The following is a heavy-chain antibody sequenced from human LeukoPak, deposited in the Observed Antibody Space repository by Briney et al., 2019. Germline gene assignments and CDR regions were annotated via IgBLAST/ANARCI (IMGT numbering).Heavy chain of an antibody. V-gene: IGHV3-30-3*01. CDR2: ISYDGSNK. D-gene: IGHD6-13*01. CDR3: AKDMRAAGRFFDY. J-gene: IGHJ4*02. CDR1: GFTFSSYA. Sequence: GGSLRLSCAASGFTFSSYAMHWVRQAPGKGLEWVAVISYDGSNKYYADSVKGRFTISRDNSKNTLYLQMNSLRAEDTAVYYCAKDMRAAGRFFDYWGQGTLVTVSS.